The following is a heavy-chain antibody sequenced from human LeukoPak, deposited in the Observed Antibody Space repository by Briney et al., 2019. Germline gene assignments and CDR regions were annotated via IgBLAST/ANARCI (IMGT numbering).Heavy chain of an antibody. CDR3: ARSGREQDGRVWFGEFFRYGMDV. CDR2: FDPEDGET. V-gene: IGHV1-24*01. CDR1: GYTLTELS. Sequence: ASVKVSCKVSGYTLTELSMHWVRQAPGKGLEWMGGFDPEDGETIYAQKFQGRVTMTEDTSTDTAYMELSSLRSEDTAVYYCARSGREQDGRVWFGEFFRYGMDVWGKGTTVTVSS. J-gene: IGHJ6*04. D-gene: IGHD3-10*01.